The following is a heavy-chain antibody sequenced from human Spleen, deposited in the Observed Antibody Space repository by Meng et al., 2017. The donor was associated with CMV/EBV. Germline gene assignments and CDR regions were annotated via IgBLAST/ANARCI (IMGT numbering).Heavy chain of an antibody. J-gene: IGHJ4*02. V-gene: IGHV3-74*01. CDR1: GFTFSSYW. D-gene: IGHD7-27*01. CDR3: AKELGISVGVGGGYFDY. Sequence: GESLKISCAASGFTFSSYWMHWVRQAPGKGLVWVSRINSDGSSTSYADSVKGRFTISRDNAKNTLYLQMNSLRAEDTAVYYCAKELGISVGVGGGYFDYWGQGTLVTVSS. CDR2: INSDGSST.